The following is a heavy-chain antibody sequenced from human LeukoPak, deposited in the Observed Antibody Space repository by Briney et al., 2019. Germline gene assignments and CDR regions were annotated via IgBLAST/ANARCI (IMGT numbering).Heavy chain of an antibody. CDR2: ISYDGSNK. CDR1: GFTFSSYA. Sequence: GGSLRLSCAASGFTFSSYAMHWVRQAPGKGLEWVAVISYDGSNKYYADSVKGRFTISRDNSKNTLYLQMSSLRSEDTAVYYCAAFGSSGYKDAFDIWGQGTMVTVSS. D-gene: IGHD3-22*01. J-gene: IGHJ3*02. V-gene: IGHV3-30*04. CDR3: AAFGSSGYKDAFDI.